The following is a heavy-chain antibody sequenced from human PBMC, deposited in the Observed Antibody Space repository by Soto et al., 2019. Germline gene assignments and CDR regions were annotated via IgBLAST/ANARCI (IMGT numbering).Heavy chain of an antibody. D-gene: IGHD3-9*01. Sequence: SETLSLTCTVSGVSINNDDWWAWVRQPPGKGLEWIGEIFYSGSYKYNPSLKTRVTISADKSKNQFSLNLHSVTAEDTAVYYCARRPGGLKSNILSPYYWGQGTLVTVSS. CDR3: ARRPGGLKSNILSPYY. CDR1: GVSINNDDW. CDR2: IFYSGSY. V-gene: IGHV4-4*02. J-gene: IGHJ4*02.